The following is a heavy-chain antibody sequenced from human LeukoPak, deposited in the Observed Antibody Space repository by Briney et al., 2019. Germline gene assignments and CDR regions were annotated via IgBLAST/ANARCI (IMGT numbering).Heavy chain of an antibody. D-gene: IGHD1-26*01. CDR1: GFTFTSYS. CDR3: AKKAQYNGNYPLDY. J-gene: IGHJ4*02. V-gene: IGHV3-23*01. Sequence: GSLRLSCAASGFTFTSYSTSWVRQAPGKGLEWVSGTSDRGDYTYYADSVKGRFTISRDNSKNTLYLQMNSLRAEDTALYFCAKKAQYNGNYPLDYWGQGTLVTVSS. CDR2: TSDRGDYT.